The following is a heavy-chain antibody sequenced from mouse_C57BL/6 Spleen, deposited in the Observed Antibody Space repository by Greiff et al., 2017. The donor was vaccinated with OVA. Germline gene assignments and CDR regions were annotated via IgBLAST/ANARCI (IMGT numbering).Heavy chain of an antibody. CDR3: ARDDDFDY. CDR2: IDPSDSET. CDR1: GYTFTSYW. D-gene: IGHD2-12*01. J-gene: IGHJ2*01. Sequence: QVHVKQPGAELVRPGSSVKLSCKASGYTFTSYWMHWVKQRPIQGLEWIGNIDPSDSETHYNQKFKDKATLTVDKSSSTAYMQLSSLTSEDSAVYYCARDDDFDYWGQGTTLTVSS. V-gene: IGHV1-52*01.